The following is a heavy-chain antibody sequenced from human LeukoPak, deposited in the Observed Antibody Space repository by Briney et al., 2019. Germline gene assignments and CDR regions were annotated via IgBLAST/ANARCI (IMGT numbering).Heavy chain of an antibody. CDR3: ARVIAAAGSWFDP. D-gene: IGHD6-13*01. CDR2: INPSGGST. J-gene: IGHJ5*02. V-gene: IGHV1-46*01. Sequence: ASVKVSCKASGYTFTSYYMHWVRQAPGQGLEWMGIINPSGGSTSYAQKFQGRVTMTRDTSTSTVYMELSSLRFEDTAVYYCARVIAAAGSWFDPWGQGTLVTVSS. CDR1: GYTFTSYY.